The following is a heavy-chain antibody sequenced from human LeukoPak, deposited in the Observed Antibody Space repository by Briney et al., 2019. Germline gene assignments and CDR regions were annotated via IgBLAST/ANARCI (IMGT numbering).Heavy chain of an antibody. D-gene: IGHD3-22*01. Sequence: ASVEVSCKASGYTFTGYYMDWVRQAPGQGLEWMGWINPKSGGTNYAQKFQGRVTMTRDTSISTAYMELSRLRSDDTAVYYCARVPRLEYYDSSGYQDYWGQGTLVIVAS. CDR2: INPKSGGT. J-gene: IGHJ4*02. CDR3: ARVPRLEYYDSSGYQDY. V-gene: IGHV1-2*02. CDR1: GYTFTGYY.